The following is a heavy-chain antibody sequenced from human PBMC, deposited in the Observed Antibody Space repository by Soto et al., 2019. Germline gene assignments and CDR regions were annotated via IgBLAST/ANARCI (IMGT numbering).Heavy chain of an antibody. V-gene: IGHV3-33*01. D-gene: IGHD3-10*01. CDR3: AREFGGSGSQYNFDY. J-gene: IGHJ4*02. Sequence: QEQLVESGGGVVQPGKSLRLSCAASGFTFNFYGMHWVRQAPGKGLEWVAVIWYGGSNTYYADSVKGRFTISRDDSQNTLFLQMNSLRAEDTAVYYCAREFGGSGSQYNFDYWGQGTLVTVSS. CDR1: GFTFNFYG. CDR2: IWYGGSNT.